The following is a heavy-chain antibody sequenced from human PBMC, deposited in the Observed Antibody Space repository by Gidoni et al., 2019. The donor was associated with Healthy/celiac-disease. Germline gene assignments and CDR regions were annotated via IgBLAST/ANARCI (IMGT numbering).Heavy chain of an antibody. CDR3: AREGGGDSSGYYTGYYYMDV. D-gene: IGHD3-22*01. V-gene: IGHV4-30-4*01. CDR1: GGSIRSVDYY. CDR2: IYYSGST. Sequence: QVQLQESGPGLVKPSQTLSLTCPVPGGSIRSVDYYRSWIRQPPGKGLEWIGYIYYSGSTYYNPSLKSRLSISVDTSKTQFSLKLSSVTAADTAVYYCAREGGGDSSGYYTGYYYMDVWGKGTTVTVSS. J-gene: IGHJ6*03.